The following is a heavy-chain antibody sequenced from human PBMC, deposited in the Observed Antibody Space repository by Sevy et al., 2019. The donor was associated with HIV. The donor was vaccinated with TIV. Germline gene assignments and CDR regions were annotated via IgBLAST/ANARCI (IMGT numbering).Heavy chain of an antibody. J-gene: IGHJ4*02. CDR3: AKESLPYSSGWPFDY. V-gene: IGHV3-30*18. D-gene: IGHD6-19*01. Sequence: GGSLRLSCAASGFTFSSYGMHWVRQAPGKGLEWVAVISYDASNKYYADSVKGRFTISRDNSKNTLYLQMNSLRAEDTAVYYCAKESLPYSSGWPFDYWGQGTLVTVSS. CDR2: ISYDASNK. CDR1: GFTFSSYG.